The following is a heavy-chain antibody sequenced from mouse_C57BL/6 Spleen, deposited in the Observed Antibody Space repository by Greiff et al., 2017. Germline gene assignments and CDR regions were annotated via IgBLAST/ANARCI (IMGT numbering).Heavy chain of an antibody. D-gene: IGHD1-1*01. CDR1: GYSFTDSN. J-gene: IGHJ1*03. CDR2: INPNYGTT. V-gene: IGHV1-39*01. Sequence: VPLQQSGPELVKPGASVKISCKASGYSFTDSNMNWVKPSNGKSLEWIGVINPNYGTTSYNQKFKGKATLTVDQSSSTAYMQLNSLTSEDSAVYYCASYYGPWYFDVWGTGTTVTVSS. CDR3: ASYYGPWYFDV.